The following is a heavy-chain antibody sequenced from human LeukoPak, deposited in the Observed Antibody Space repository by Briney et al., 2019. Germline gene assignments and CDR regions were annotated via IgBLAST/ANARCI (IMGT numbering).Heavy chain of an antibody. Sequence: PGGSLRLSCAASGLTFSNYWMRWVRQAPGKGLHWVSAISGSGGTTYYADSVKGRFTISRDNSKNTLYLQMNSLRAEDTALYYCAKGMDTAMVKYDYWGQGTLVTVSS. CDR1: GLTFSNYW. CDR2: ISGSGGTT. D-gene: IGHD5-18*01. J-gene: IGHJ4*02. V-gene: IGHV3-23*01. CDR3: AKGMDTAMVKYDY.